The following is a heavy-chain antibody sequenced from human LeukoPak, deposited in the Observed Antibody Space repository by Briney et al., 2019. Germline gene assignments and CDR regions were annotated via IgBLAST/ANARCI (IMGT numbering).Heavy chain of an antibody. V-gene: IGHV3-20*04. CDR2: INWNGGST. Sequence: PGGSLRLSCAASGFTFDDYGMSWVRQAPGKGLEWVSGINWNGGSTGYADSVKGRFTISRDNAKNSLYLQINSLRAEDTALYYCARSAGSGSYYGTVDYWGQGTLVTVSS. J-gene: IGHJ4*02. CDR1: GFTFDDYG. D-gene: IGHD3-10*01. CDR3: ARSAGSGSYYGTVDY.